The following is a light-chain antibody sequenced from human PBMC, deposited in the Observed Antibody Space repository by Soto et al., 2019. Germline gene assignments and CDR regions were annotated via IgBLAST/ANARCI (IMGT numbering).Light chain of an antibody. V-gene: IGKV3-15*01. CDR1: QSVSSN. CDR2: GVS. Sequence: EILMTQSPATLSVSPGERATLSCRASQSVSSNLAWYQQKPGQAPRLLIYGVSTRATGIPARFSGSGSGTEFTLTISSLQSEDFAVYYCQQYNNWWTFGQGTKVDIK. J-gene: IGKJ1*01. CDR3: QQYNNWWT.